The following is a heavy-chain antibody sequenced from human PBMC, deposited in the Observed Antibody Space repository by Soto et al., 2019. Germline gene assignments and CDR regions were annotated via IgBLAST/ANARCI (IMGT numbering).Heavy chain of an antibody. J-gene: IGHJ4*02. Sequence: EVQVVESGGGLVQPGGSLRLYCSASGFSFRSYWMSWVRQAPGKGLEWVANTNQDESEKNFVDSVKGRFTISRDNAKNSLYLQMNSLRVEDTAVYYCARARGYSCFDNWGQGTLVTVSS. CDR1: GFSFRSYW. V-gene: IGHV3-7*03. CDR2: TNQDESEK. CDR3: ARARGYSCFDN. D-gene: IGHD4-4*01.